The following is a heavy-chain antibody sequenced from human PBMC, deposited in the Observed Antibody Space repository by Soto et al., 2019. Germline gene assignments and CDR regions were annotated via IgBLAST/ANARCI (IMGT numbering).Heavy chain of an antibody. J-gene: IGHJ3*02. CDR2: IYYSGST. D-gene: IGHD6-6*01. V-gene: IGHV4-59*01. CDR3: ARVGYSSSFDAFDI. Sequence: QVQLQESGPGLVKPSETLSLTCTVSGGSISSYYWSWIRQPPGKGLEWIGYIYYSGSTNYNPSLRSRVTISVDTSKNQFSLKLSSVTAADTAVYYCARVGYSSSFDAFDIWGQGTMVTVSS. CDR1: GGSISSYY.